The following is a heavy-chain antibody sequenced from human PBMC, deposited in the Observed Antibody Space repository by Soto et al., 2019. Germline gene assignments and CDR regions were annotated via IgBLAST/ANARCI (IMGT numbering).Heavy chain of an antibody. CDR1: GFIFSSYG. Sequence: QVQLVESGGGVVQPGRSLTLSCAASGFIFSSYGMHWVSQAPGKGLQWVAVIWYDGSNTYYADSVKGRFTISRDNSKNTLYLPMNSLRAEDTAVYYCARGLRAAAGRDYFQYWGQGTLATVSS. V-gene: IGHV3-33*01. J-gene: IGHJ1*01. D-gene: IGHD6-13*01. CDR3: ARGLRAAAGRDYFQY. CDR2: IWYDGSNT.